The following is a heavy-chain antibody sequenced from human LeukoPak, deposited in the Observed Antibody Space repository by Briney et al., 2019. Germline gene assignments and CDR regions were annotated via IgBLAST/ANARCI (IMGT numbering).Heavy chain of an antibody. V-gene: IGHV3-21*01. CDR3: AKDRSEGKYGDEFDY. Sequence: GGSLRLSCAASGFTFSSYSMNWVRQAPGKGLEWVSSISSSSSYIYYADSVKGRFTISRDNSKNTLYLQMDSLRVEDTAVYFCAKDRSEGKYGDEFDYWGQGTLVTVSS. CDR2: ISSSSSYI. CDR1: GFTFSSYS. D-gene: IGHD2-21*01. J-gene: IGHJ4*02.